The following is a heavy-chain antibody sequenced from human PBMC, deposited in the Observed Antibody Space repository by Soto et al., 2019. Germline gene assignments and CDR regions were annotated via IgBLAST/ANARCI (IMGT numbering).Heavy chain of an antibody. J-gene: IGHJ4*02. CDR3: AKDHYYDFWSGYSTDYFDY. D-gene: IGHD3-3*01. CDR1: GFTFSSYG. V-gene: IGHV3-30*18. Sequence: PGGSLRLSCAASGFTFSSYGMHWFRQAPGKGLEWVAVISYDGSNKYYADSVKGRFTISRDNSKNTLYLQMNSLRAEDTAVYYCAKDHYYDFWSGYSTDYFDYWGQGTLVTVSS. CDR2: ISYDGSNK.